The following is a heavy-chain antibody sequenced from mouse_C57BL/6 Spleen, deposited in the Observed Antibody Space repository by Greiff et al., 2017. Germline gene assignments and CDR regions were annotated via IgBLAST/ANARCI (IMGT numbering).Heavy chain of an antibody. CDR2: INPNYGTT. CDR3: ARPYYYGSSYWYFDV. V-gene: IGHV1-39*01. CDR1: GYSFTDY. J-gene: IGHJ1*03. Sequence: EVQLQQSGPELVKPGASVKISCKASGYSFTDYMNWVKQSNGKSLEWIGVINPNYGTTSYNQKFKGKATLTVDQSSSTAYMQLNGLTSEDSAVYYCARPYYYGSSYWYFDVWGTGTTVTVSS. D-gene: IGHD1-1*01.